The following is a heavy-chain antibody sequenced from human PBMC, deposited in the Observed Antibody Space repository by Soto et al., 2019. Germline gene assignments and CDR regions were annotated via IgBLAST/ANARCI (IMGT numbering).Heavy chain of an antibody. D-gene: IGHD6-19*01. V-gene: IGHV3-74*01. CDR1: GFSFVSYW. J-gene: IGHJ4*02. CDR3: VRDFRRAVAGSEFDH. Sequence: EVQLAESGGGLVLTGGSLRLSCAASGFSFVSYWMHWVRQVPGEGLAWVSRINGNADNSDYADSVKGRFTISRDNAMNRLYLQMDSLRADDTGVYYCVRDFRRAVAGSEFDHWGQGTLVTVSS. CDR2: INGNADNS.